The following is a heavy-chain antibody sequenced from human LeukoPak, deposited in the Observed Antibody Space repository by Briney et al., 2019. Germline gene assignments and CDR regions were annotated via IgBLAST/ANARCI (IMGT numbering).Heavy chain of an antibody. V-gene: IGHV1-18*01. Sequence: GASVKVSCKASGYTFTSYGISWVRQAPGQGLEWMGWISAYNGNTNYAQKLQGRVTMTTDTSTSTAYMELRSLRSDDTAMYYCARDWLRYFDWLPTSDWFDPWGQGTLVTVSS. J-gene: IGHJ5*02. CDR1: GYTFTSYG. D-gene: IGHD3-9*01. CDR3: ARDWLRYFDWLPTSDWFDP. CDR2: ISAYNGNT.